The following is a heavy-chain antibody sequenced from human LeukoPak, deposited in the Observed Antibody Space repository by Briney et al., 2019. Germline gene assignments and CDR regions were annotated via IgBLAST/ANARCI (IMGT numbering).Heavy chain of an antibody. D-gene: IGHD3-9*01. Sequence: SETLSLTCAVYGGSFSGYYWSWIRQPPGKGLEWIGEINHSGSTNYNPSLKSRVTISVDTSKNQFPLKLSSVTAADTAVYYCASSSNSDILTEKSFDYWGQGTLVTVSS. CDR3: ASSSNSDILTEKSFDY. J-gene: IGHJ4*02. CDR1: GGSFSGYY. V-gene: IGHV4-34*01. CDR2: INHSGST.